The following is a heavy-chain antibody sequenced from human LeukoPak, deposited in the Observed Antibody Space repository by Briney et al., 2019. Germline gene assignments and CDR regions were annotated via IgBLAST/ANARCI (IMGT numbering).Heavy chain of an antibody. D-gene: IGHD3-22*01. V-gene: IGHV3-23*01. CDR3: TKSGDSSGYYLYYFDY. CDR1: GFTFRSYG. J-gene: IGHJ4*02. Sequence: GGSLRLSCAASGFTFRSYGMTWVRQAPGKGLEWVSAISGSGDSTYYADSVKGRFTISRDNFKNTLYLQMNSLRAEDTAVYYCTKSGDSSGYYLYYFDYWGQGTLVTVSS. CDR2: ISGSGDST.